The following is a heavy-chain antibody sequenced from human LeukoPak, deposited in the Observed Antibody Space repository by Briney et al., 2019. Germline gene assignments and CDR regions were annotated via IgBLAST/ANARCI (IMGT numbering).Heavy chain of an antibody. V-gene: IGHV4-34*01. J-gene: IGHJ4*02. CDR3: ARGDDSSGLYYFDY. CDR2: INHSGST. CDR1: GGSFSGDY. Sequence: SETLSLTCAAYGGSFSGDYWSWIRQPPGKGLEWIGEINHSGSTNYNPSLKSRVTISVDTSKNQFSLKLSSVTAADTAVYYCARGDDSSGLYYFDYWGQGTLVTVSS. D-gene: IGHD3-22*01.